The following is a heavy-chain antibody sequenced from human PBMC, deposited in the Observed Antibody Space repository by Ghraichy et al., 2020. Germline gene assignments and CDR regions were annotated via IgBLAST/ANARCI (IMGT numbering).Heavy chain of an antibody. Sequence: ETLSLTCAVYGGSFSGFYWTWIRQPPGEGLEWIGEITHDGRTNYNPSLKSRVTISVDTSQNHFSLKLTSVTAADSAFYYCVRGGDCGGDCVLRQWGQGTLVTVSS. V-gene: IGHV4-34*01. CDR2: ITHDGRT. CDR1: GGSFSGFY. CDR3: VRGGDCGGDCVLRQ. D-gene: IGHD2-21*02. J-gene: IGHJ4*02.